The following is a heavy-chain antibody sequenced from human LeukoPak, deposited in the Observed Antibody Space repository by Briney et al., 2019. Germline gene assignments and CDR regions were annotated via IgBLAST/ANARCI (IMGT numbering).Heavy chain of an antibody. CDR1: GGTFSRFT. V-gene: IGHV1-69*13. D-gene: IGHD2-8*01. CDR3: ATNKGSSHIYYFDY. Sequence: ASVKVSCKASGGTFSRFTISWVRQAPGQGFEWMGGITPIFGTANFAQKFQGRVSITADESTSTAFMELSSLRSEDTAVYYCATNKGSSHIYYFDYWGQGTLVTVSS. CDR2: ITPIFGTA. J-gene: IGHJ4*02.